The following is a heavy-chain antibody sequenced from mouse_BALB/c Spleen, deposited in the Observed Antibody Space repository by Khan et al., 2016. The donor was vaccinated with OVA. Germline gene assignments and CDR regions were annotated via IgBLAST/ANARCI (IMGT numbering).Heavy chain of an antibody. Sequence: EVQLQESGPGLVKPSQSLSLTCTVTGYSITSDYAWNWIRQFPGNKLEWMGYISYSGRTSYNPSLKSRISIHRDTSKNKFFLQLKSVITEATATYYCARSVTITTVVATDFDYWGQGTTLTVSS. V-gene: IGHV3-2*02. CDR2: ISYSGRT. CDR3: ARSVTITTVVATDFDY. D-gene: IGHD1-1*01. J-gene: IGHJ2*01. CDR1: GYSITSDYA.